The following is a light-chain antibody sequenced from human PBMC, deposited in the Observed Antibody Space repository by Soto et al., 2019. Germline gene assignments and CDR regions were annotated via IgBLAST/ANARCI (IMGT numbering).Light chain of an antibody. V-gene: IGKV1-39*01. J-gene: IGKJ1*01. CDR2: GGS. CDR3: QQTYSTLAT. CDR1: QSISIY. Sequence: DIQMTQSPSSLSASVGDRVTITCRASQSISIYLNWYQQKPGNAPKLLIYGGSSLHSGVPSRLSGSGSGTDFSLTISSLQPEDYATYYCQQTYSTLATFGQGTKVEIK.